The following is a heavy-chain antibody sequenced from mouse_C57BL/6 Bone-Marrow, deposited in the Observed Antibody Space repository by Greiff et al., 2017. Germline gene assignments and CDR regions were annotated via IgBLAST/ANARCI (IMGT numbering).Heavy chain of an antibody. CDR1: GFTFSSYG. Sequence: EVQGVESGGDLVKPGGSLKLSCAASGFTFSSYGMSWVRQTPDKRLEWVATISSGGSYTYYPDSVTGRFTISRDNAKSTLYLQMSGLKSGDTAMYYSACSWDYWGQGTSVTVSS. CDR3: ACSWDY. J-gene: IGHJ4*01. V-gene: IGHV5-6*01. CDR2: ISSGGSYT.